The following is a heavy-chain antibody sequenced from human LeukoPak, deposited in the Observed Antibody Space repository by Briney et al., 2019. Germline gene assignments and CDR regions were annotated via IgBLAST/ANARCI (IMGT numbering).Heavy chain of an antibody. V-gene: IGHV3-23*01. Sequence: PGGSLRLSCAASGFIVSSNYMSWVRQAPGKGLEWVSVITGSGGTTYYADSVKGRFTISRDNSKNTLYLQMNSLRAEDTALYYCAKTSGYFDFWGQGTLVTVSS. J-gene: IGHJ4*02. CDR2: ITGSGGTT. CDR3: AKTSGYFDF. CDR1: GFIVSSNY.